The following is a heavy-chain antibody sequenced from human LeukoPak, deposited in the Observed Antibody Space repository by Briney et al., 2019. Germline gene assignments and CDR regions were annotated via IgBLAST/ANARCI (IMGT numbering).Heavy chain of an antibody. CDR3: ATVYYYHPGSP. V-gene: IGHV3-74*01. CDR1: GFTFSNYW. D-gene: IGHD3-9*01. CDR2: INNDGSGT. J-gene: IGHJ5*02. Sequence: GGSLRLSCAASGFTFSNYWMQRVRQAPGKGLEWVSGINNDGSGTSYADSVRGRFTISRDNAKNTLYLQMSSLRAEDTAVYYCATVYYYHPGSPWGQGTLVTVSS.